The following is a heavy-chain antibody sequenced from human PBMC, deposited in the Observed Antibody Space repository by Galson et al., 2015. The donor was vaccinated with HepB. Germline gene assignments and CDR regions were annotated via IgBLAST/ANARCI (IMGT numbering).Heavy chain of an antibody. D-gene: IGHD2-15*01. CDR2: MNPNTGGT. V-gene: IGHV1-2*06. CDR1: GYIFPGYN. CDR3: AREVVAAHNWFNP. J-gene: IGHJ5*02. Sequence: SVKVSCKASGYIFPGYNIHWVRQAPGQGLEWMRLMNPNTGGTDYAQKFQGRVTMTRDTSISTAYMEVSRLTSDDTAVYYCAREVVAAHNWFNPWGQGTLVTVSS.